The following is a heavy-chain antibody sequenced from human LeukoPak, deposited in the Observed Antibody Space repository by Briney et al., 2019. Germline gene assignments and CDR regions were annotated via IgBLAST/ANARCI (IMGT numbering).Heavy chain of an antibody. J-gene: IGHJ4*02. Sequence: EASVMVSCKASGYTFTSYAMNWVRQAPGQGLEWMGWINTNTGNPTYAQGFTGRFVFSLDTSVSTAYLRISSLKAEDTAVYYCARDRYYYDSSGLSPIDYWGQGTLVTVSS. CDR1: GYTFTSYA. CDR2: INTNTGNP. D-gene: IGHD3-22*01. V-gene: IGHV7-4-1*02. CDR3: ARDRYYYDSSGLSPIDY.